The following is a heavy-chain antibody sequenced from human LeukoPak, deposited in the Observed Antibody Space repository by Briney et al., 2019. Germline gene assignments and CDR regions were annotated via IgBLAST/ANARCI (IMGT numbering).Heavy chain of an antibody. CDR2: IKQDGSEK. Sequence: GGSLRLSCAASGFTFSSYWMSWVRQAPGKGLEWVANIKQDGSEKYYVDSVKGRFTISRDNAKNSLYLQMNSLRAEDTAVYYCARDQGVRFLEWLSYAGRPYYFDYWGQGTLVTVSS. CDR1: GFTFSSYW. J-gene: IGHJ4*02. D-gene: IGHD3-3*01. CDR3: ARDQGVRFLEWLSYAGRPYYFDY. V-gene: IGHV3-7*01.